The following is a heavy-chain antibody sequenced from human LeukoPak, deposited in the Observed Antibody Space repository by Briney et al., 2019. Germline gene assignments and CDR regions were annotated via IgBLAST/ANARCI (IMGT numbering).Heavy chain of an antibody. CDR3: ARSRSCSSTSCYAYNWFDP. Sequence: SVKVSCKASGSTFSSYAISWVRQAPGQGLEWMGGIIPIFGTANYAQKFQGRVTITTDESTSTAYMELSSLRSEDTAVYYCARSRSCSSTSCYAYNWFDPWGQGTLVTVSS. CDR1: GSTFSSYA. V-gene: IGHV1-69*05. D-gene: IGHD2-2*01. CDR2: IIPIFGTA. J-gene: IGHJ5*02.